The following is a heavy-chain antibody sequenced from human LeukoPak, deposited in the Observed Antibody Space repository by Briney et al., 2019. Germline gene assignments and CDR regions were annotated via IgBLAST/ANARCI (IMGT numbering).Heavy chain of an antibody. J-gene: IGHJ4*02. V-gene: IGHV1-69*05. CDR3: ASGYDFWSGYYFYFDY. CDR2: IIPIFGTA. D-gene: IGHD3-3*01. Sequence: SVKVSCKASGGTFSSYAISWVRQAPGQGLEWMGGIIPIFGTANYAQKFQGRVTITTDESPSTAYMELSSLRSEDTAVYYCASGYDFWSGYYFYFDYWGQGTLVTVSS. CDR1: GGTFSSYA.